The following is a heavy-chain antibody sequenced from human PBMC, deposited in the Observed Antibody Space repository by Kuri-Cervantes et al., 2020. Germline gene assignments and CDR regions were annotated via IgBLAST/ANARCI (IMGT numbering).Heavy chain of an antibody. Sequence: GGSLRLSCAASGFTFSSYGMHWVRQAPGKGLEWVAVISYDGSNKYYADSVKGRFTISRDNSKNTLYLQMNSLRAEDTAVYYCAKEEVGSGWPYYYYYYGMDVWGQGTTVTVSS. J-gene: IGHJ6*02. D-gene: IGHD6-19*01. V-gene: IGHV3-30*18. CDR2: ISYDGSNK. CDR3: AKEEVGSGWPYYYYYYGMDV. CDR1: GFTFSSYG.